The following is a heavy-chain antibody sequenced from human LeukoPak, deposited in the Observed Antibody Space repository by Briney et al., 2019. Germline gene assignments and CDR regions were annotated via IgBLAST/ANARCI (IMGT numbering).Heavy chain of an antibody. CDR3: ARDHGGDSYGETYYFDY. D-gene: IGHD5-18*01. Sequence: GGSLRLSCAASGFTFSSYAMHWVRQAPGKGLEWVAVISYDGSNKYYADSVKGRFTISRDNSKNTLYLQMNSLRAEDTAVYYCARDHGGDSYGETYYFDYWGQGTLVTVSS. CDR2: ISYDGSNK. CDR1: GFTFSSYA. J-gene: IGHJ4*02. V-gene: IGHV3-30-3*01.